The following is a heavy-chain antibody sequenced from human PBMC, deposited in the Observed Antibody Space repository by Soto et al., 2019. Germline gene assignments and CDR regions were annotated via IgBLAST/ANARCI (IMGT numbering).Heavy chain of an antibody. Sequence: PSETLSLTCAVSGASISGSYYYWAWLRQSPGKGPEWIGSVFYTGFTSYNPSLESRVSVSVDTSKSQFSLKLSAVTAADTAVYYCANSQKGYNWNYFDHWGQGALVTV. J-gene: IGHJ4*02. CDR2: VFYTGFT. CDR1: GASISGSYYY. D-gene: IGHD1-20*01. CDR3: ANSQKGYNWNYFDH. V-gene: IGHV4-39*01.